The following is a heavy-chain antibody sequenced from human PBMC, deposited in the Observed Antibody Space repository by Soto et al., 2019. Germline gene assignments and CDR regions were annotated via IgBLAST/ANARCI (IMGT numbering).Heavy chain of an antibody. CDR3: ATRNSSGWHRPFDY. CDR2: RSYDGSHK. CDR1: GFSFNSHG. J-gene: IGHJ4*02. Sequence: QVQLVESGGGVVQPGRSLRLSCAASGFSFNSHGMHWVRQAPGKGLEWVAVRSYDGSHKYYVDSLKGRFTISRDNSKNTVYLQMNSLRAEDTALYYCATRNSSGWHRPFDYWGQGTLVTVSS. V-gene: IGHV3-30*03. D-gene: IGHD6-19*01.